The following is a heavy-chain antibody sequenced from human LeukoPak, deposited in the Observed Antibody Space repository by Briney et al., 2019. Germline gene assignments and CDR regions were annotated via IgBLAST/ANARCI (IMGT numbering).Heavy chain of an antibody. Sequence: GASVKVSCKASGYTFTGYYIHWMRQAPGQGLEWMGWINPNGGATKSVRKFQGRVTMTRDTSISTAYMGLSRLRSDDTAVYYCARYGDCSNGVCYYDYWGQGTLVTVSS. D-gene: IGHD2-8*01. J-gene: IGHJ4*02. CDR3: ARYGDCSNGVCYYDY. V-gene: IGHV1-2*02. CDR1: GYTFTGYY. CDR2: INPNGGAT.